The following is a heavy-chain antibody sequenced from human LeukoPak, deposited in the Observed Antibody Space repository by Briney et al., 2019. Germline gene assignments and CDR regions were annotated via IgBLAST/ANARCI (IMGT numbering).Heavy chain of an antibody. J-gene: IGHJ4*02. CDR2: IYYSGST. Sequence: SETLSLTCTVSGGSISSYYWSWIRQPPGKGLEWIGYIYYSGSTNYNPSLKSRVTISVDTSKNQFSLKLSSVTAADTAVYYCARAVYSSGWLGYWGQGTLVTVSS. CDR3: ARAVYSSGWLGY. V-gene: IGHV4-59*01. D-gene: IGHD6-19*01. CDR1: GGSISSYY.